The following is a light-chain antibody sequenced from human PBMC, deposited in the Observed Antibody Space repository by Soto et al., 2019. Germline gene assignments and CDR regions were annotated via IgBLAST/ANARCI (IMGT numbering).Light chain of an antibody. Sequence: QSALTQPASVSGSPGQSITISCTGTSSDVGGYNYVSWYQQHPGKAPKLMIYEVSNWPSGVSNRFSGSKSGNTASLTISGLQAEDEADYYCSSYSSSSPLFGGGTKLTVL. V-gene: IGLV2-14*01. CDR1: SSDVGGYNY. CDR3: SSYSSSSPL. CDR2: EVS. J-gene: IGLJ2*01.